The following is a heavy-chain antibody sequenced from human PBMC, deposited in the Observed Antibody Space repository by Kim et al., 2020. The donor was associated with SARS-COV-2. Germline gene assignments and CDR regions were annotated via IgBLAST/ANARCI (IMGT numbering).Heavy chain of an antibody. V-gene: IGHV3-23*01. J-gene: IGHJ3*02. CDR2: GDRP. CDR3: AKSSAFDI. Sequence: GDRPYDAESVQGRFTVSRDNSKTALYLQLNSLRVDDTAVYYCAKSSAFDIWGQGTLVTVSS.